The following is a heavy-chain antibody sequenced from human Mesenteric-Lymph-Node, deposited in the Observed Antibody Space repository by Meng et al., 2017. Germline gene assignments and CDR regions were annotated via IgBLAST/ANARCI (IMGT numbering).Heavy chain of an antibody. CDR3: ARGGVGGSFNY. CDR2: ISSSSSYI. Sequence: GESLKISCAASGFTFSSYSMNWVRQAPGKGLEWVSSISSSSSYIYYADSVKGRFTISRDNAKNSLFLQMNSLRVDDTAIYYCARGGVGGSFNYWGQGTLVTVSS. D-gene: IGHD1-26*01. CDR1: GFTFSSYS. J-gene: IGHJ4*02. V-gene: IGHV3-21*01.